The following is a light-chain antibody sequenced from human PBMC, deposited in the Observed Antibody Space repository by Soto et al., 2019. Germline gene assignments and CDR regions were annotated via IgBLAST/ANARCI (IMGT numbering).Light chain of an antibody. CDR1: SSGVGGYNF. CDR2: DVS. J-gene: IGLJ1*01. V-gene: IGLV2-11*01. CDR3: CSYADTNTYV. Sequence: QSVLTQPRSASGSPGQSVTISCTGTSSGVGGYNFVSWYQQHPGKAPKLLIYDVSNRPSGVPDRFSGSKSGNTASLTISGLQAEDEADYYCCSYADTNTYVFGTGTKVTVL.